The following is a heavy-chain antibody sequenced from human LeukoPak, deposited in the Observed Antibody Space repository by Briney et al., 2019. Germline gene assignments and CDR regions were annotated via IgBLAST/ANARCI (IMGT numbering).Heavy chain of an antibody. V-gene: IGHV3-23*01. J-gene: IGHJ4*02. CDR2: ISAGGGNT. CDR3: AKVGGSSWYYFDY. D-gene: IGHD6-13*01. Sequence: PGGSLRLSCAASGFTFSSHAMSWVRQAPGKGLEWVSTISAGGGNTYYADSVKGRFTISRDNSRNTVYLQMNSLRAEDTAVYYCAKVGGSSWYYFDYWGQGTLVTVSS. CDR1: GFTFSSHA.